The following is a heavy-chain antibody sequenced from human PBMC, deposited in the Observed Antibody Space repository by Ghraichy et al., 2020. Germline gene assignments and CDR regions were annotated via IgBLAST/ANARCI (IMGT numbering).Heavy chain of an antibody. J-gene: IGHJ4*02. CDR1: GYTFTSYG. D-gene: IGHD3-22*01. CDR3: ARDRVGVDYYDSSGTDY. V-gene: IGHV1-18*01. Sequence: ASVKVSCKASGYTFTSYGISWVRQAPGQGLEWMGWISAYNGNTNYAQKLQGRVTMTPDTSTSTAYMELRGLRSDDTAVYYCARDRVGVDYYDSSGTDYWGQGTLVTVSS. CDR2: ISAYNGNT.